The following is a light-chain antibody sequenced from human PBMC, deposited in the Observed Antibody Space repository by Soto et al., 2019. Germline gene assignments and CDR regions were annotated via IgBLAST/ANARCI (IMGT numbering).Light chain of an antibody. CDR3: QQYGSSPWT. V-gene: IGKV3-20*01. CDR1: QSVSSSY. J-gene: IGKJ1*01. CDR2: GAS. Sequence: EIVLTQSPGTLSLSPGERATLSCRASQSVSSSYLAWYQQKPGQAPRLLIYGASSRATGIPDRFSGSGSGTDFTLTISGLEPEDFAVYYCQQYGSSPWTFGQGT.